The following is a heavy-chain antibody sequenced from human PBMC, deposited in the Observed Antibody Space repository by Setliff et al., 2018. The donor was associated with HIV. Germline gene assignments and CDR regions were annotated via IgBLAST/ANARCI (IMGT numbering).Heavy chain of an antibody. Sequence: PSETLSLTCTASRGSISSHYWSWIRQPPGKGLEWIGFVYYSGDTNYNPSLKSRASISLDTSKNQFSLNLTSSSAADTAVYYCARGPATSGLAYYMDVWGKGTTVTVSS. CDR1: RGSISSHY. CDR2: VYYSGDT. D-gene: IGHD3-22*01. V-gene: IGHV4-59*11. J-gene: IGHJ6*03. CDR3: ARGPATSGLAYYMDV.